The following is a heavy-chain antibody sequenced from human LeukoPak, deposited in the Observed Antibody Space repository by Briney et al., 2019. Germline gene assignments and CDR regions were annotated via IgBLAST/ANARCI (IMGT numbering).Heavy chain of an antibody. J-gene: IGHJ4*02. CDR1: GYTFTGYY. CDR3: ARVKLERRPFDY. V-gene: IGHV1-2*02. D-gene: IGHD1-1*01. CDR2: INPNSGGT. Sequence: ASVKVSCKASGYTFTGYYMHWVRQAPGQGLEWMGWINPNSGGTNYAQKLQGRVTMTTDTSTSTAYMELRSLRSDDTAVYYCARVKLERRPFDYWGQGTLVTVSS.